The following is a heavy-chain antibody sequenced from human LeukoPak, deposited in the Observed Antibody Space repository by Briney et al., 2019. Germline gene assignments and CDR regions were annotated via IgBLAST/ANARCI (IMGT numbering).Heavy chain of an antibody. J-gene: IGHJ3*02. CDR2: ISSSSSYI. CDR1: GFTFSASG. V-gene: IGHV3-21*01. CDR3: ARTHFYTDRSDAFDI. Sequence: GGSLRLSCAASGFTFSASGMNWVRQAPGKGLEWVSSISSSSSYIYYADSVKGRFTISRDNAKNSLYLQMNSLRAEDTAVYYCARTHFYTDRSDAFDIWGQGTMVTVSS. D-gene: IGHD2-2*02.